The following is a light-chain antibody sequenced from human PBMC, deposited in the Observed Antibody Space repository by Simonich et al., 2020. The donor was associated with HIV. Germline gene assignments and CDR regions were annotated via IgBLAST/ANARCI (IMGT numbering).Light chain of an antibody. CDR3: TSWDDSLNGRV. CDR2: SNN. CDR1: SSNIRSNT. J-gene: IGLJ2*01. V-gene: IGLV1-44*01. Sequence: QSVLTQPPSASGTPGQRVTISCSGSSSNIRSNTVNWYQQLPGTAPKLPIYSNNQRPSGVPDRFSGSKSGTSASLAISGLQSEDEADYYCTSWDDSLNGRVFGGGTKLTVL.